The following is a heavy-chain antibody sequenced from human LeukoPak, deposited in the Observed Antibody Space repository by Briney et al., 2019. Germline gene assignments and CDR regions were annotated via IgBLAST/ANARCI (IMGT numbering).Heavy chain of an antibody. CDR3: ASTGNLAVAGGDP. Sequence: GGSLRLSCAASGFTFSSYWMHWVRQAPGKGLVWVSRINSDGSSTSYADSVKGRFTISRDNAKNTLYLQMNSLRDDDTAFYYCASTGNLAVAGGDPWGQGTLVTVSS. D-gene: IGHD6-13*01. J-gene: IGHJ5*02. CDR2: INSDGSST. CDR1: GFTFSSYW. V-gene: IGHV3-74*01.